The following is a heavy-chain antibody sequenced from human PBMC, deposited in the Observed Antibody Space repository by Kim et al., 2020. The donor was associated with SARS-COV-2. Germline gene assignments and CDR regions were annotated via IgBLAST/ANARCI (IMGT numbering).Heavy chain of an antibody. Sequence: GESLKISCKGSGYSFTSYWIGWVRQMPGKGLEWMGIIYPGDSDTRYSPSFQGQVTISADKSISTAYLQWSSLKASDTAMYYCASSSIDYYGSGSYYKPFDYWGQGTLVTVSS. CDR3: ASSSIDYYGSGSYYKPFDY. V-gene: IGHV5-51*01. J-gene: IGHJ4*02. D-gene: IGHD3-10*01. CDR1: GYSFTSYW. CDR2: IYPGDSDT.